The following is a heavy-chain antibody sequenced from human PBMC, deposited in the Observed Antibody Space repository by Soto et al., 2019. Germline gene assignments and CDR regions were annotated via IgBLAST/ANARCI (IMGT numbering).Heavy chain of an antibody. CDR2: IYHTGST. CDR3: ARVPGDSSENALDV. J-gene: IGHJ3*01. Sequence: QVQLQESGPGLVTPSGTLSLTCAVSGASISSSYWWTWVRQPPGKGLEWIGEIYHTGSTNYNPSHKSRLIISLDMSNNLFSLKLSSVTAADTAVYFCARVPGDSSENALDVWGQGAMVTVSS. CDR1: GASISSSYW. V-gene: IGHV4-4*02. D-gene: IGHD6-19*01.